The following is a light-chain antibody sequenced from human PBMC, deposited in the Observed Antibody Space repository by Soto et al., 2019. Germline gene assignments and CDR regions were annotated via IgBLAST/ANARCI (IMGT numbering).Light chain of an antibody. V-gene: IGLV2-14*03. CDR2: NVY. CDR3: SAYTVSRTYV. Sequence: QSALTQPASVSGSPGQSITISCTGTSSDVGAYNFVSWHQQHPGKAPKLMMYNVYDRPSGISYRFSGSKSGNTASLTISGLHGEDEADYYCSAYTVSRTYVFGTGTKVTVL. J-gene: IGLJ1*01. CDR1: SSDVGAYNF.